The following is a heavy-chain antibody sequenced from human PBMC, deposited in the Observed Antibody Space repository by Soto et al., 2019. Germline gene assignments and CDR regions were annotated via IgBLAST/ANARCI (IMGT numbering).Heavy chain of an antibody. CDR2: INPSGGYT. CDR3: SASTSGWYYDY. CDR1: GYTFNNYY. D-gene: IGHD6-19*01. Sequence: ASVKVSCTASGYTFNNYYMHWVRQAPGQGLEWMGVINPSGGYTSYAHKFQGRVTMTRDTSTSTVYMELSSLRSDDTAVYYCSASTSGWYYDYWGQGTQVTVSS. V-gene: IGHV1-46*02. J-gene: IGHJ4*02.